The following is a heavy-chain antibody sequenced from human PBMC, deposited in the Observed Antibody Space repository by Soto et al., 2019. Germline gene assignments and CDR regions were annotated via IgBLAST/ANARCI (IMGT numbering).Heavy chain of an antibody. V-gene: IGHV4-61*01. CDR3: AGEPRGGYCSGGSCRNWFDT. Sequence: LSLTCTVSGGSVSSGSYYWSWIRQPPGKGLEWIGYIYYSGSTNYNPSLKSRVTISVDTSKNQFSLKLSSVTAADTAVYYCAGEPRGGYCSGGSCRNWFDTWGQGTLVTVSS. CDR2: IYYSGST. J-gene: IGHJ5*02. CDR1: GGSVSSGSYY. D-gene: IGHD2-15*01.